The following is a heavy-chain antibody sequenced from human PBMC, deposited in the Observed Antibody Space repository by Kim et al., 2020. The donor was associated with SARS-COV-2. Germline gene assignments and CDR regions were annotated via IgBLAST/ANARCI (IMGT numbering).Heavy chain of an antibody. Sequence: ASVTGRFTIPSDNSRNTLYLQVNSLRAEDTAVYYCAIYCASSSCTRELDYWGQGTLVTVSS. D-gene: IGHD2-2*01. J-gene: IGHJ4*02. V-gene: IGHV3-23*01. CDR3: AIYCASSSCTRELDY.